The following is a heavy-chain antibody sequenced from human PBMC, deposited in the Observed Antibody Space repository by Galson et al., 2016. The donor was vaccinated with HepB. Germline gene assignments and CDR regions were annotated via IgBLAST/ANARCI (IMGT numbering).Heavy chain of an antibody. CDR2: ISGSGGST. CDR3: AKYPVAGVGDYVFDI. J-gene: IGHJ3*02. CDR1: GFTFSTYA. Sequence: SLRLSCAASGFTFSTYAMSWVRQAPGKGLEWVSGISGSGGSTYYAESVKGRFTIPRDTSKNTVYLQMNSLRDEDTAIYYCAKYPVAGVGDYVFDIWGQGTMVTVSS. D-gene: IGHD4-17*01. V-gene: IGHV3-23*01.